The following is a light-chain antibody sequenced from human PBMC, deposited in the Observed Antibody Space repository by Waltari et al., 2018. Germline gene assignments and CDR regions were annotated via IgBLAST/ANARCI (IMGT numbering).Light chain of an antibody. V-gene: IGKV3-20*01. Sequence: EIVLTQSPGTLSLSPGERATLSCRASQSIRSTYLAWYQQKPGQAPRLLIYGASTRATGIPDRFSGSGSGTDFTLTISRLEPEDFAVYYCQQYASSPRTFGQGATVEIK. CDR3: QQYASSPRT. J-gene: IGKJ1*01. CDR1: QSIRSTY. CDR2: GAS.